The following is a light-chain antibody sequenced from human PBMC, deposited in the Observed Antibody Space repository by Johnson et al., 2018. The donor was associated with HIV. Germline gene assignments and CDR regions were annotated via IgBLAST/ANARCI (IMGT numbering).Light chain of an antibody. Sequence: QSVLTQPPSVSAAPGQKVTISCSGSSSNIGNNYVSWYQQLPGTAPKLLIYDNNKRPSGIPDRFYGSKSGTSATLGITGLQTGDEADYYCRTWDSSLSAYVFATGTKVTVL. CDR1: SSNIGNNY. CDR3: RTWDSSLSAYV. J-gene: IGLJ1*01. CDR2: DNN. V-gene: IGLV1-51*01.